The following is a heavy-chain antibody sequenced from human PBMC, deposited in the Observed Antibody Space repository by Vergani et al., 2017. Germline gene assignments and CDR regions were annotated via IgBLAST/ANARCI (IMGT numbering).Heavy chain of an antibody. CDR3: ARDSLAAHYYYGMDV. J-gene: IGHJ6*02. CDR2: IYTSGST. D-gene: IGHD3-16*01. CDR1: GGSISSGSYY. Sequence: QVQLQESGPGLVKPSQTLSLTCTVSGGSISSGSYYWSWIRQPAGKGLEWIGRIYTSGSTNYNPSLKSRVTISVDTSKNQFSLKLSSVTAADTAVYYCARDSLAAHYYYGMDVWGQGP. V-gene: IGHV4-61*02.